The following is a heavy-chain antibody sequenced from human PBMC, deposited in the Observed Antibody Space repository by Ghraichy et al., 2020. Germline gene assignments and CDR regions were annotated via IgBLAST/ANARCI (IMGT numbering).Heavy chain of an antibody. CDR1: GFTFRSYG. Sequence: GSLRLSCAASGFTFRSYGMHWVRQAPGKGLEWVAVIWYDGSNKYYADSVKGRVTISRDNSKNTLYLQMNSLRAEDTAVYYCARDLSSAFDIWGQGTTVTVSS. D-gene: IGHD2-2*01. CDR2: IWYDGSNK. CDR3: ARDLSSAFDI. V-gene: IGHV3-33*01. J-gene: IGHJ3*02.